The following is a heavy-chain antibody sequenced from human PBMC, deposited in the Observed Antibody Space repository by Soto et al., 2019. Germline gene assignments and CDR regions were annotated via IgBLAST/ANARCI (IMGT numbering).Heavy chain of an antibody. CDR1: GYSFTSYW. Sequence: PGESLKISCKGSGYSFTSYWIGWVRQMPGKGLEWVGIIYPGDSDTRYSPSFQGQVTISADKSISTAYLQWSSLKASDTAMYYCARLPLSREGAPHYYGMDVWGQGTTVTVSS. CDR2: IYPGDSDT. V-gene: IGHV5-51*01. D-gene: IGHD1-26*01. J-gene: IGHJ6*02. CDR3: ARLPLSREGAPHYYGMDV.